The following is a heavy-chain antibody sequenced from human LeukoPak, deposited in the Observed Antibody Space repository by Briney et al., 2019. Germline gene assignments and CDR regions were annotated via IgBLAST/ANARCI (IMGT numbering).Heavy chain of an antibody. J-gene: IGHJ4*02. V-gene: IGHV4-59*12. CDR1: GGSISSYY. D-gene: IGHD2-8*01. CDR2: IYYSGST. Sequence: SETLSLTCTVSGGSISSYYWSWIRQPPGKGLEWIGYIYYSGSTYYYPSLASRLTISMDTSKNQLSLTLTSVTAADTAVYYCARDPVSWRIAASSNGYFDYWGQGTLVTVSS. CDR3: ARDPVSWRIAASSNGYFDY.